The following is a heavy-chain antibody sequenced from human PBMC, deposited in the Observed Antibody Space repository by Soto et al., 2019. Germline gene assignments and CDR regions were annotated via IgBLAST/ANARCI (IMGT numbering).Heavy chain of an antibody. V-gene: IGHV4-31*03. CDR1: GGSISSGGYY. Sequence: PSETLSLTCTVSGGSISSGGYYWSWIRQHPGKGLEWIGYIYYSGSTYYNPSLKSRVTISVDTSKNQFSLKLSSVTAADTAVYYCASLYGSGSYYKDYWGQGTRVTVSS. J-gene: IGHJ4*02. CDR3: ASLYGSGSYYKDY. CDR2: IYYSGST. D-gene: IGHD3-10*01.